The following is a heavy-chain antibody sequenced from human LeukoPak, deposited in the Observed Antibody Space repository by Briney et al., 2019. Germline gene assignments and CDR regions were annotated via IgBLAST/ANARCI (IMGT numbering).Heavy chain of an antibody. D-gene: IGHD2-2*01. CDR3: ARQPNDSRYMVVDY. Sequence: PSETLSLTCTVSGGSISSYYWSWIRQPPGKGLEWIGYIYYTGSTNYNPSLKSRVTISVDTSKNQFSLKLSSVTAADTAVYYCARQPNDSRYMVVDYWGQGTLVTVSP. CDR2: IYYTGST. V-gene: IGHV4-59*08. CDR1: GGSISSYY. J-gene: IGHJ4*02.